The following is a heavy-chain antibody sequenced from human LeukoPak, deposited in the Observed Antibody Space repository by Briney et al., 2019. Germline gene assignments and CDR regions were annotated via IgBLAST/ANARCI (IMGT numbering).Heavy chain of an antibody. J-gene: IGHJ6*03. Sequence: GGSLRLSCAASGFTFSSYGMHWVRQAPGKGLEWVAFIQYDVSNKYYADSVKGRFTISRDNSKNTLYLQMNSLRAEDTAVYYCAKDLNDYGVYYHYMDVWGKGTTVTVSS. CDR3: AKDLNDYGVYYHYMDV. V-gene: IGHV3-30*02. D-gene: IGHD4-17*01. CDR1: GFTFSSYG. CDR2: IQYDVSNK.